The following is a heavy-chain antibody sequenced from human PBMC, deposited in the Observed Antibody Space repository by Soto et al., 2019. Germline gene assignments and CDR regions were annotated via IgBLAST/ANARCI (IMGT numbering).Heavy chain of an antibody. CDR2: IRYSRGTT. CDR3: ARDLQSSGWAYYCDY. D-gene: IGHD6-19*01. J-gene: IGHJ4*02. CDR1: GFSFSSYS. Sequence: EVQLVESGGGLVQPGGSLRLSSVASGFSFSSYSMNWVRQAPGKGLEWVSYIRYSRGTTHYADSVKGRFTISRDNARNSLYLQMNSLRDEDTAVYYCARDLQSSGWAYYCDYWGQGTLVTVSS. V-gene: IGHV3-48*02.